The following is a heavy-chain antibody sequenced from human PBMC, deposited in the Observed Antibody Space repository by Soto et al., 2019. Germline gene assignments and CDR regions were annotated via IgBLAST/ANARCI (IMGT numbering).Heavy chain of an antibody. J-gene: IGHJ5*02. D-gene: IGHD1-26*01. CDR1: GFTFSSYE. V-gene: IGHV3-48*03. Sequence: EVQLAESGGDLVQPGGSLRLSCVGSGFTFSSYEMNWVRQAPGKGLERVAFISHTDRLTHYPDSLKGRFTISRDNAQKSLYLEMPSIRVEDTGVYYCSRDTGRASDDLWGQGTLVTVSS. CDR3: SRDTGRASDDL. CDR2: ISHTDRLT.